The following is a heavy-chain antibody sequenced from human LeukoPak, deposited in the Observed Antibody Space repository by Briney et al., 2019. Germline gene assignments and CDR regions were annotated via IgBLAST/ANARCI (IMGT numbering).Heavy chain of an antibody. D-gene: IGHD3-10*01. CDR2: INPSSGGT. CDR3: ARGPSGSDY. J-gene: IGHJ4*02. Sequence: GASVKVSCKVSGYTFTGYYLHWLRQAPGQGLEWMGRINPSSGGTNYAQKFQGRVTMTRDTSINTAYMALSSLRYDDTAVYYRARGPSGSDYWGQGTLVTVSS. V-gene: IGHV1-2*06. CDR1: GYTFTGYY.